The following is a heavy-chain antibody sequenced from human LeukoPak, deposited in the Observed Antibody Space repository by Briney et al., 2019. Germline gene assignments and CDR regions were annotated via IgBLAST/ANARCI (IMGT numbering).Heavy chain of an antibody. V-gene: IGHV4-39*02. Sequence: SETLSLTCTVSGGSISSSSYYWGWIRQPPGKGLEWIANIHYSGSTYYNPSLKSRVTISVDTSKNQFSLKLSSVAAADTALYYCAREVQGSAAAWGQGILVTVSS. CDR1: GGSISSSSYY. J-gene: IGHJ5*02. CDR3: AREVQGSAAA. CDR2: IHYSGST.